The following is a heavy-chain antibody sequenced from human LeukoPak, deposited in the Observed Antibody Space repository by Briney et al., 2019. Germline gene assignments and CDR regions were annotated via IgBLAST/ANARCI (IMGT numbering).Heavy chain of an antibody. CDR1: GYTFTRYY. Sequence: GASVKVSCTASGYTFTRYYMHWVGQAPGQGLEWMGWINPNSGGTNYAQKFQGRVTMTRDTSISTAYMELSRLRSDDTAVYDCAREGIVVVPAANYYYYYYMDVRGKGTTVTIAS. D-gene: IGHD2-2*01. V-gene: IGHV1-2*02. CDR3: AREGIVVVPAANYYYYYYMDV. CDR2: INPNSGGT. J-gene: IGHJ6*03.